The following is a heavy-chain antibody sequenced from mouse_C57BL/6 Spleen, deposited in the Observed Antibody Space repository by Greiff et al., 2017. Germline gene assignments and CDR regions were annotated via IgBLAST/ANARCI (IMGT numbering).Heavy chain of an antibody. J-gene: IGHJ4*01. CDR3: AKEADMVPYAKGD. V-gene: IGHV1-81*01. D-gene: IGHD1-1*02. Sequence: VQLQQSGAELARPGASVKLSCKASGYTFTRYGISWVKPRPGQGLEWIGEIYPRSGNTYYTEKFKGKATLTADKSSSTAYMELRSLTSEDSAVYVGAKEADMVPYAKGDWGQGTSVTVSS. CDR1: GYTFTRYG. CDR2: IYPRSGNT.